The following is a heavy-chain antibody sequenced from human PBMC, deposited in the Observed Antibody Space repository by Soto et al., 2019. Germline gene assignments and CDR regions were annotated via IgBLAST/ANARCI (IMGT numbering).Heavy chain of an antibody. Sequence: EVQLVESGGGLVQPGGSLRLSCAASGFTFSDHYMDWVRQAPGKGLEWVGRTRNKANSYTTEYAASVKGSFTISRDDSKNSLYLQMNSLKTDDTAVYYCVRVRGGGTYHFDYWGQGTLVTVSS. D-gene: IGHD3-10*01. CDR3: VRVRGGGTYHFDY. CDR1: GFTFSDHY. CDR2: TRNKANSYTT. V-gene: IGHV3-72*01. J-gene: IGHJ4*02.